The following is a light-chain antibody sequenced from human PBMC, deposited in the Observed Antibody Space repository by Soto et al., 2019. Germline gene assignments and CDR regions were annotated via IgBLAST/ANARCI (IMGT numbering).Light chain of an antibody. Sequence: EIVLTQSPATLSLSPGERATLSCRASQSVSNYLAWYQQKPGQAPRLLIYDTSNRATGIPPRFSGSGSGTDFTLTISRLEPEDFGLYYCQQRSNWPSWTFGEGTKGEIK. CDR3: QQRSNWPSWT. V-gene: IGKV3-11*01. J-gene: IGKJ1*01. CDR1: QSVSNY. CDR2: DTS.